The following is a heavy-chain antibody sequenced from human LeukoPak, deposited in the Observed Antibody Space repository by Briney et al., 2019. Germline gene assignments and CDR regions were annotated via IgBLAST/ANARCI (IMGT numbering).Heavy chain of an antibody. CDR3: ARGVLLWFGELLELDY. Sequence: SETLSLTCAVSGGSISSSNWWSWVRQPPGKGLEWIGYIYYSGSTYYNPSLKSRVTISVDTSKNQFSLKLSSVTAADTAVYYCARGVLLWFGELLELDYWGQGTLVTVSS. CDR1: GGSISSSNW. J-gene: IGHJ4*02. V-gene: IGHV4-30-4*01. CDR2: IYYSGST. D-gene: IGHD3-10*01.